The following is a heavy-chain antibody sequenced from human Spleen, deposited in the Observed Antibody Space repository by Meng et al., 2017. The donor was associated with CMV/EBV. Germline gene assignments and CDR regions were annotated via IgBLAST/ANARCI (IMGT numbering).Heavy chain of an antibody. J-gene: IGHJ4*02. V-gene: IGHV4-39*01. CDR3: ARIAVAGTFEFDY. CDR2: IYYSGST. D-gene: IGHD6-19*01. Sequence: TVSGGSISSSSYYWGWIRQPPGKGLEWIGSIYYSGSTYYNPSLKSRVTISVDTSKNQFSLKLSSVTAADTAVYYCARIAVAGTFEFDYWGQGTLVTVSS. CDR1: GGSISSSSYY.